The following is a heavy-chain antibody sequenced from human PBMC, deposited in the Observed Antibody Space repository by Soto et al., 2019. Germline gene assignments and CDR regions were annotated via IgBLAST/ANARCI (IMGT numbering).Heavy chain of an antibody. CDR3: ARDLDCTNGVCYGGLALDH. J-gene: IGHJ4*02. CDR2: INPSGGST. V-gene: IGHV1-46*01. D-gene: IGHD2-8*01. CDR1: GYTFTSYY. Sequence: ASVKVSCKASGYTFTSYYMHWVRQAPGQGLEWMGIINPSGGSTSYAQKFQGRVTMTRDTSTSTVYMELSSLRSEDTAVYYCARDLDCTNGVCYGGLALDHWGQGTLVTVSS.